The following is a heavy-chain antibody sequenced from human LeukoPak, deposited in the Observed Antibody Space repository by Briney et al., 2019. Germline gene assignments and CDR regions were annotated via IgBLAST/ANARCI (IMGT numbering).Heavy chain of an antibody. V-gene: IGHV1-69*01. CDR2: IIPIFGTA. Sequence: GASVRVSCKASGGTFSSYTIRWVRQAPGQGLEWMGGIIPIFGTANYAKKFQGRVTITADESTSTAYMELSSLRSEDTAVYYCARVGGRGSYTFFVLDYWGQGTLVTVSS. J-gene: IGHJ4*02. D-gene: IGHD1-26*01. CDR1: GGTFSSYT. CDR3: ARVGGRGSYTFFVLDY.